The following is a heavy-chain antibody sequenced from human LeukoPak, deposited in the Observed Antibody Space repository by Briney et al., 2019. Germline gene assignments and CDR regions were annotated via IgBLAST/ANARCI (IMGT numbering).Heavy chain of an antibody. V-gene: IGHV3-53*01. J-gene: IGHJ4*02. CDR1: GFTVSSNY. CDR3: AKNRWGSVATPDS. CDR2: IYSGGST. D-gene: IGHD5-12*01. Sequence: GGSLRLSCAASGFTVSSNYMSWVRQAPGKGLEWVSVIYSGGSTYYADSVKGRFTISRDNSKNTLYLQMNSLRAEDTAVYYCAKNRWGSVATPDSWGQGTLVTVSS.